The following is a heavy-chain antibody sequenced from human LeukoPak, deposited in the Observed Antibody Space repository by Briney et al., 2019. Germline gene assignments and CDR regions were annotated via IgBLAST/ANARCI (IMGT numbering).Heavy chain of an antibody. Sequence: KPSETLSLTCAVYGGSFSGYYWSWIRQPPGKGLEWIGEINHSGSTNYNPSLKSRVTISVDTSKNQFSLKLSSVTAADTAVYYCAGLPDDGYFDYWGQGTLVTVSS. CDR2: INHSGST. V-gene: IGHV4-34*01. CDR1: GGSFSGYY. D-gene: IGHD3-3*01. CDR3: AGLPDDGYFDY. J-gene: IGHJ4*02.